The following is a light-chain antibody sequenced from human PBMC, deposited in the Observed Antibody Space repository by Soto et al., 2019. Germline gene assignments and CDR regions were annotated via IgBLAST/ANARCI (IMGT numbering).Light chain of an antibody. CDR3: SSFGASNKVL. J-gene: IGLJ3*02. Sequence: QSALTQPPSASGSPGQSVTISCTGTSSDVGGYNFVSWYQQHPGKVPKSVIFEVSKRPSGVPDRFSGSKSGNTASLTVSWLQAEDEADYYCSSFGASNKVLFGGGTKVTVL. CDR2: EVS. V-gene: IGLV2-8*01. CDR1: SSDVGGYNF.